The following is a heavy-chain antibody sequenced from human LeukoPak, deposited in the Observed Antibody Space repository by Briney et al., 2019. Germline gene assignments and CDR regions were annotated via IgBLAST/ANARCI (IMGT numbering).Heavy chain of an antibody. D-gene: IGHD3-3*01. Sequence: GGSLRLSCAASGFTFSSYSMNWVRQAPGKGLEWVSSISSSSSYIYYADSVKGRFTISRDNAKNSLYLQMNSLRAEDTAVYYCARDPPTIFRVLLYYMDVWGKGTTVTVSS. CDR2: ISSSSSYI. CDR3: ARDPPTIFRVLLYYMDV. CDR1: GFTFSSYS. V-gene: IGHV3-21*01. J-gene: IGHJ6*03.